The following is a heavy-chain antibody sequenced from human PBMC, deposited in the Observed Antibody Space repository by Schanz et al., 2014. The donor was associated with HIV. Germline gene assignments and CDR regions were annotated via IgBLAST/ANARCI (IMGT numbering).Heavy chain of an antibody. CDR2: IWHDGSSK. Sequence: QVQLVESGGGLVKPGGSLRLSCAASGLAFSSYGMHWVRQAPGKGLEWVAVIWHDGSSKYYADSVKGRFTISRDNSKNTLYLQMNSLRAEDTAVYYCAKSRGDSWPYGMDVWGQGTTVTVSS. D-gene: IGHD4-17*01. J-gene: IGHJ6*02. CDR3: AKSRGDSWPYGMDV. V-gene: IGHV3-33*06. CDR1: GLAFSSYG.